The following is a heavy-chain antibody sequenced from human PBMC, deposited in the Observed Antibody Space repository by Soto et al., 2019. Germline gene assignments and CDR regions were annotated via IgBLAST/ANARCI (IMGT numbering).Heavy chain of an antibody. CDR1: GGSVSSGSHY. J-gene: IGHJ3*02. D-gene: IGHD3-3*01. CDR2: IYNSGIT. CDR3: ARVGITIFGVVYDAFDI. Sequence: LSLTCTVSGGSVSSGSHYWSWIRQSPGKGLEWIGYIYNSGITKYNATLKSRVTISVDTSKNQFSLKLSSVTAADTAVYYCARVGITIFGVVYDAFDIWGQGTMVTVSS. V-gene: IGHV4-61*01.